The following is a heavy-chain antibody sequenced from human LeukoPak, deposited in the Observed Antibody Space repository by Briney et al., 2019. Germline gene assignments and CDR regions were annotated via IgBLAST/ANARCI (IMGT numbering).Heavy chain of an antibody. CDR3: ARACTTSRQSSPYYFDY. V-gene: IGHV4-39*07. D-gene: IGHD2-2*01. J-gene: IGHJ4*02. CDR2: IYYSGST. CDR1: GCSISSSSYY. Sequence: SETLSLTCTVSGCSISSSSYYWGWIRQPPGKGLEWIGSIYYSGSTYYNPSLKSRVTISVDTSKNQFSLKLSSVTAADTAVYYCARACTTSRQSSPYYFDYWGQGTLVTVSS.